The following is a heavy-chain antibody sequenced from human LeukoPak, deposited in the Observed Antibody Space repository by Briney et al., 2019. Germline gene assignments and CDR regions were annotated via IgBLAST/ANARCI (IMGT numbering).Heavy chain of an antibody. CDR1: GFTFSSYG. CDR2: ISGSGGST. CDR3: ARDLSGVTGYTYGRGIDY. Sequence: GGTLRLSCAASGFTFSSYGMSWVRQAPGKGLEWVSAISGSGGSTYYADSVKGRFTISRDNSKNTLYLQMNSLRAEDTAVYYCARDLSGVTGYTYGRGIDYWGQGTRSPSPQ. D-gene: IGHD5-18*01. V-gene: IGHV3-23*01. J-gene: IGHJ4*02.